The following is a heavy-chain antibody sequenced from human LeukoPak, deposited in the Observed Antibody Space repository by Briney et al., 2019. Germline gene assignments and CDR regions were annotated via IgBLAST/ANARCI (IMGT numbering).Heavy chain of an antibody. Sequence: PSETLSLTCTVSGGSIYSTTFYWGWIRQPLGKGLEWIGSMYYDGSTYHNPSLKSRVTISVDTSNNQFSLKLTSVTAADTAVYFCARRSDSGSDDGEDYFDYWGQGTLVTVSS. D-gene: IGHD1-26*01. J-gene: IGHJ4*02. CDR1: GGSIYSTTFY. CDR2: MYYDGST. CDR3: ARRSDSGSDDGEDYFDY. V-gene: IGHV4-39*01.